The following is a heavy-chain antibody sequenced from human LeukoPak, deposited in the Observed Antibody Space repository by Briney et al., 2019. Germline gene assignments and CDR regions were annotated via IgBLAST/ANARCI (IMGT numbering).Heavy chain of an antibody. J-gene: IGHJ6*02. D-gene: IGHD3-10*01. CDR2: IWYDGSNK. V-gene: IGHV3-33*01. CDR3: ARDRVVRGDGGMDV. CDR1: GFTFSSYG. Sequence: GRSLRLSCAASGFTFSSYGMHWVRQAPGKGLEWVAVIWYDGSNKYYADSVKDRFTISRDNSKNTLYLQMNSLRAEDTAVYYCARDRVVRGDGGMDVWGQGTTVTVSS.